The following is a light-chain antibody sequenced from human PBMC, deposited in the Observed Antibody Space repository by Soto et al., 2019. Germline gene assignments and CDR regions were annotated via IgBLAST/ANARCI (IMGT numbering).Light chain of an antibody. Sequence: EVVMTQSPATLSVSPGGRATLSCRASESLSSNLAWYQQKPGQAPRLLIYGASTRGTGIPARFSGSGSGTEFTLTISSLQSEDFAVYYCQQYSDWPPTFGRGTKVDSK. CDR2: GAS. CDR3: QQYSDWPPT. CDR1: ESLSSN. J-gene: IGKJ1*01. V-gene: IGKV3-15*01.